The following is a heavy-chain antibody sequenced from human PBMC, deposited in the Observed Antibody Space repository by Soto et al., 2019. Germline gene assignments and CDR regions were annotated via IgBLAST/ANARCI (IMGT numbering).Heavy chain of an antibody. V-gene: IGHV1-69*13. D-gene: IGHD3-3*01. CDR2: IIPIFGTA. CDR3: ASGTVLEWLTVVYGMDV. CDR1: GGTFSSYA. Sequence: SVKVSCKASGGTFSSYAISWVRQAPGQGLEWMGGIIPIFGTANYAQKFQGRVTITADESTSTAYMELSSLRSEDTAVYYCASGTVLEWLTVVYGMDVWGQGTTVTVSS. J-gene: IGHJ6*02.